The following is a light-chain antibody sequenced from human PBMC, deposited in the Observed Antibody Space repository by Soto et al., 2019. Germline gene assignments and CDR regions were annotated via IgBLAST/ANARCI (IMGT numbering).Light chain of an antibody. CDR1: RGIRDA. CDR2: SAS. V-gene: IGKV1-17*01. Sequence: DIQMTQSPSSLSASVGDRVTITCRASRGIRDALGWYQQKSGKVPKRLIYSASSLQNGVPSRFSGRGYGTEFTLTISSLQPEDFVTYFCLQHSDYPFTFGQGTRLEI. CDR3: LQHSDYPFT. J-gene: IGKJ2*01.